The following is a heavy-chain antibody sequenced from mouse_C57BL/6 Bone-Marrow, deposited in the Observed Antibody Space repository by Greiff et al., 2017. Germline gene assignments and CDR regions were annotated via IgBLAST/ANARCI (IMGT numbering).Heavy chain of an antibody. CDR1: GYTFTSYW. CDR2: INPNSGST. Sequence: QVQLQQPGAELVKPGASVKLSCKASGYTFTSYWMHWVKPRPGQGLEWIGMINPNSGSTNYNEKFKSKATLTVDKSFSTAYMQRSRLTSEDSAVYYCARSGNFEYAMDYWGQGTSVTVSS. D-gene: IGHD1-3*01. J-gene: IGHJ4*01. CDR3: ARSGNFEYAMDY. V-gene: IGHV1-64*01.